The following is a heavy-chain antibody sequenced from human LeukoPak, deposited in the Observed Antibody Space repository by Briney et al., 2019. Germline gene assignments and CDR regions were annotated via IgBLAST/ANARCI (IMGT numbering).Heavy chain of an antibody. J-gene: IGHJ4*02. V-gene: IGHV3-30*02. D-gene: IGHD5-12*01. CDR2: IRDDGSNK. CDR1: GFTFISYG. Sequence: GGSLRLSCVASGFTFISYGMHWVRQAPCKGLEWVTFIRDDGSNKYYADSVKGRFIISRDNSKNTLYVQMNSLRAEDTAVYYCAKDASGYEFDYWGQGTLVTVSS. CDR3: AKDASGYEFDY.